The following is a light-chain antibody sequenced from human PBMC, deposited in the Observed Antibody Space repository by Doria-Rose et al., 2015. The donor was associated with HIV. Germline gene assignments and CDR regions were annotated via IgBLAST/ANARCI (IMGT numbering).Light chain of an antibody. J-gene: IGKJ1*01. CDR2: DGS. V-gene: IGKV3-20*01. CDR3: HQYGTSWT. Sequence: TQSPGTLSLSPGERATLSCRASQGFSSTYLAWYQQKPGQAPSLLIYDGSTRATGIPDRFSASGSGTDFTRTINRLEPEDFALYYCHQYGTSWTFGQGTKVEI. CDR1: QGFSSTY.